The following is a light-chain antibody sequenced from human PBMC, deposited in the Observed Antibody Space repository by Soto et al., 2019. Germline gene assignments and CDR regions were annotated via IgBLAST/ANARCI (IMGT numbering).Light chain of an antibody. CDR3: QQYNNWLWT. V-gene: IGKV3-15*01. CDR1: QSVSTN. J-gene: IGKJ1*01. Sequence: EIVMTQSPATLSVSPGERATLSCRASQSVSTNLAWYQQKPGQAPRLLIYGASTRATGIPARFSGSGSGTGFTLTIISLQSEDFAVYYCQQYNNWLWTFGQGTKVEIK. CDR2: GAS.